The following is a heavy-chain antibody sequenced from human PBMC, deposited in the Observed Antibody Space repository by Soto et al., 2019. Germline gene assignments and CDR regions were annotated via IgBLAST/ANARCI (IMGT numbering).Heavy chain of an antibody. CDR1: GGTFSSYA. D-gene: IGHD1-26*01. CDR2: VIPIFGTA. J-gene: IGHJ4*02. CDR3: ATIRVGATYFDY. V-gene: IGHV1-69*01. Sequence: QVQLVQSGAAVTKPGSSVKVSCKASGGTFSSYAISWVRQAPGQGLEWMGGVIPIFGTANYAQKFQGRVTITADESTSTAYMELSSLGSEDTAVYYCATIRVGATYFDYWGQGTLVTVSS.